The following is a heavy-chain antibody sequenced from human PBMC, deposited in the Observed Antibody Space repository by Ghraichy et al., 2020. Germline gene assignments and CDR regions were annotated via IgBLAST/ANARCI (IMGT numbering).Heavy chain of an antibody. D-gene: IGHD6-6*01. CDR1: GYTFTSFD. CDR2: MNPITGNT. CDR3: ARAMVIAPHVYFQD. V-gene: IGHV1-8*01. Sequence: GESLNISCKASGYTFTSFDINWVRQATGQGLEWVGWMNPITGNTGFAQKFQGRVIMTRDTSITTAYMELSSLRSDDTAVYYCARAMVIAPHVYFQDWGQGTLVSVSS. J-gene: IGHJ1*01.